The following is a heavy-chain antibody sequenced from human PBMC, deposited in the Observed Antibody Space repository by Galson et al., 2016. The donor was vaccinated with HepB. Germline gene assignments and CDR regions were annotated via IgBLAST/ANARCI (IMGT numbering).Heavy chain of an antibody. CDR2: TYYRSKWYN. D-gene: IGHD6-19*01. CDR1: GDSVSSNSVA. Sequence: CAISGDSVSSNSVAWNWIRQSPSRGLEWLGATYYRSKWYNDYAVSVKSRITVNPVPSKNQFSLQLNSVTPEDTAVYYCASSLAVEGGFDYWGQGTLVTVSS. V-gene: IGHV6-1*01. CDR3: ASSLAVEGGFDY. J-gene: IGHJ4*02.